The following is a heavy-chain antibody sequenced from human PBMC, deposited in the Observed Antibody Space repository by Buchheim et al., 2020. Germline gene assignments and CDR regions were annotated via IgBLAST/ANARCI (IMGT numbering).Heavy chain of an antibody. D-gene: IGHD6-13*01. CDR2: IYYSGST. CDR1: GGSVSSDSYY. V-gene: IGHV4-61*01. Sequence: QVQLQESGPGLVKPSETLSLTCTVSGGSVSSDSYYWSWIRQPPGKGLEWIGYIYYSGSTNYNPSLKSRVTISVDTSKNQFSLKLSSVTAADTAVYYCATGAGYSSSWNFDYWGQGTL. CDR3: ATGAGYSSSWNFDY. J-gene: IGHJ4*02.